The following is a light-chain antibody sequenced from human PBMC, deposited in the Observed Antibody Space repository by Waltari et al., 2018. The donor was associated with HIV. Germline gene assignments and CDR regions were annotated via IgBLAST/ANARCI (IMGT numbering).Light chain of an antibody. Sequence: SYELTQPPSVSVSPGQTARITCSGDALPMQNTYWYQQKPGQAPVLVIFEDTERPSGIPERFSVSTSGTTVTLIIGGVQAEDEADYFCQSADSNGSVVFGTGTKVTVL. CDR1: ALPMQN. CDR2: EDT. J-gene: IGLJ1*01. CDR3: QSADSNGSVV. V-gene: IGLV3-25*03.